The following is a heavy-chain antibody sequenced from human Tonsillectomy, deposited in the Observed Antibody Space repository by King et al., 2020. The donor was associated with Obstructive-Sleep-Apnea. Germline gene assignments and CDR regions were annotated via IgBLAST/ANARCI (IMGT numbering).Heavy chain of an antibody. Sequence: VQLQESGPGLVKSSETLSLTCIVSGYSISSGYYWGWIRQPPGKGPEGIWNIHYSWGTYYNPSLKGRVTISVDTSKNQFSLEPSSVTATDTAVYYCARVGGDSRVDYWGQGTLVTVSS. J-gene: IGHJ4*02. CDR1: GYSISSGYY. CDR2: IHYSWGT. D-gene: IGHD2-21*02. V-gene: IGHV4-38-2*02. CDR3: ARVGGDSRVDY.